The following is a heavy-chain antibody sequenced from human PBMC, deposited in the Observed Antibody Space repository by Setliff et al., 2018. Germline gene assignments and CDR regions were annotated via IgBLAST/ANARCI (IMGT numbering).Heavy chain of an antibody. CDR3: ARDLAIAVAGTSGYYYYGMDV. J-gene: IGHJ6*02. Sequence: GESLKISCAASGFTFSSYEMSWVRQAPGKGLEWVSYISSSGSTIYYADSVKGRFTISRDNAKNSLYLQMNSLRAEDTAVYYCARDLAIAVAGTSGYYYYGMDVWGQGTTVTVSS. V-gene: IGHV3-48*03. CDR2: ISSSGSTI. CDR1: GFTFSSYE. D-gene: IGHD6-19*01.